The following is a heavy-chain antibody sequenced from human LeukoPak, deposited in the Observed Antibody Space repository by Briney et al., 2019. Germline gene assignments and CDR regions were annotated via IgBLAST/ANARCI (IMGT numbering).Heavy chain of an antibody. V-gene: IGHV1-2*02. CDR3: ARDGNYYDSSGYYL. Sequence: ASVKVSCKASGYTFTGYYMHWVRQAPGQGLEWMGWINPNSGGTNYAQKFQGRVTMTRDTSISTAYMELSRLRSDDTAVYYCARDGNYYDSSGYYLWGQGTLVTVSS. CDR2: INPNSGGT. J-gene: IGHJ4*02. D-gene: IGHD3-22*01. CDR1: GYTFTGYY.